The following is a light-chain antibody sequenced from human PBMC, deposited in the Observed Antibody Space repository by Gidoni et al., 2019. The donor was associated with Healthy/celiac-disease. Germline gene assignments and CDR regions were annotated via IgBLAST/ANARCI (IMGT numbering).Light chain of an antibody. CDR3: QSYDSSLSGVV. CDR1: SSNIGAGYD. CDR2: GNS. V-gene: IGLV1-40*01. Sequence: QSVLTQPPSVSVAPGQRVTISCTGSSSNIGAGYDVHWYQQLPGTDPKLLIYGNSNRTSVVPDRCSGSKSGTSASLAITGIQAEDEADYYCQSYDSSLSGVVFGGGTKLTVL. J-gene: IGLJ2*01.